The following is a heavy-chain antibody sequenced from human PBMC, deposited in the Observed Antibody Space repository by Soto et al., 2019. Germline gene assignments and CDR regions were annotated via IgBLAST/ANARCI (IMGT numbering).Heavy chain of an antibody. CDR2: ISAYNGNT. Sequence: VKVSCKASGYTFTSYGISWVRQAPGQGLEWMGWISAYNGNTNFAQKLQGRVTMTTDTSTSTAYMELRSLRSDDTAVYYCARARGDILTGYYTSYYYYGMDVWGQGTTVTVS. J-gene: IGHJ6*02. CDR3: ARARGDILTGYYTSYYYYGMDV. V-gene: IGHV1-18*01. D-gene: IGHD3-9*01. CDR1: GYTFTSYG.